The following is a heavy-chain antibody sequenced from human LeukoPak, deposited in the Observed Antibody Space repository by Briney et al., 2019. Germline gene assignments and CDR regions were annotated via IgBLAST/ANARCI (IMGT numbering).Heavy chain of an antibody. V-gene: IGHV4-59*01. CDR2: IYYSGST. J-gene: IGHJ3*02. D-gene: IGHD1-26*01. Sequence: SSETLSLTCTVSGGSISSYYWSWIRQPPGKGLEWIGYIYYSGSTNYNPSLKGRVTISVDTSKNQFSLKLSSVTAADTAVYYCARAVGAAFDIWGQGTMVTVSS. CDR1: GGSISSYY. CDR3: ARAVGAAFDI.